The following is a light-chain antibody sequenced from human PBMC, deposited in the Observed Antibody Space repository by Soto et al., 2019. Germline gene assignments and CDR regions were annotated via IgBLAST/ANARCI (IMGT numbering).Light chain of an antibody. CDR2: GAS. V-gene: IGKV3-15*01. CDR3: QQYNDWPQT. Sequence: ETVMTQSPATLSVSPGERATLSCRASQSVSSSLAWYQQKPGQAPRLLIYGASTRATGIPARFSGSGSGTEFTLTISSLQSEDFAVYYCQQYNDWPQTFGQGTKVDI. J-gene: IGKJ1*01. CDR1: QSVSSS.